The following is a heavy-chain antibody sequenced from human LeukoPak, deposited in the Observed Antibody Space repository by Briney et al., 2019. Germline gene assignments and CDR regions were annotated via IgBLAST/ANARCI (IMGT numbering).Heavy chain of an antibody. Sequence: SETLSLTCAVSGGSISSYYWSWIREPPGKGLEWIGYIYYSGSTNYNPSLKSRGTIAVETPNNQFSLKLSSVTGADTAVYYCARGVYGSGPGDWFDPWGQGTLVTVSS. CDR2: IYYSGST. CDR1: GGSISSYY. J-gene: IGHJ5*02. V-gene: IGHV4-59*12. D-gene: IGHD3-10*01. CDR3: ARGVYGSGPGDWFDP.